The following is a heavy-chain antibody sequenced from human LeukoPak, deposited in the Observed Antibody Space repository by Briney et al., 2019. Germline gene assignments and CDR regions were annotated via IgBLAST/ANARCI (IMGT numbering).Heavy chain of an antibody. V-gene: IGHV1-18*01. D-gene: IGHD6-6*01. CDR2: ISAYNGNT. Sequence: GASVTVSCKASGYTFTSYGISWVRQAPGQGLEWMGWISAYNGNTNYAQKLQGRVTMTTDTSTSTAYMELRSLRSDDTAVYYCARDRVGIAARPGSFYVWGKGTTVTVSS. CDR3: ARDRVGIAARPGSFYV. J-gene: IGHJ6*04. CDR1: GYTFTSYG.